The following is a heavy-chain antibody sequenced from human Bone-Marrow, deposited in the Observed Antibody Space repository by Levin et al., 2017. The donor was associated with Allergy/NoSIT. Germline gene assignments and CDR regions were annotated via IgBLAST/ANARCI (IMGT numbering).Heavy chain of an antibody. CDR1: GDSVSSNSAA. D-gene: IGHD2-15*01. V-gene: IGHV6-1*01. J-gene: IGHJ3*02. CDR2: TYYRSKWYN. Sequence: SQTLSLTCAISGDSVSSNSAAWNWIRQSPSRGLEWLGRTYYRSKWYNDYAVSVKSRITINPDTSKNQFSLQLNSVTPEDTAVYYCARLVCSGGSCYYAFDIWGQGTMVTVSS. CDR3: ARLVCSGGSCYYAFDI.